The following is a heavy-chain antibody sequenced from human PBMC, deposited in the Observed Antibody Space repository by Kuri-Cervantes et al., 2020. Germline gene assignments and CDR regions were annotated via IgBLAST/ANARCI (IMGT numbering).Heavy chain of an antibody. D-gene: IGHD3-9*01. CDR1: GGSLSDYY. CDR2: VYYSGST. CDR3: ARHVEGGYDILTGYYGYYYYMDV. V-gene: IGHV4-39*01. Sequence: SETLSLTCAVYGGSLSDYYWSWIRQPPGKGPEWIGSVYYSGSTYYNPSLKSRVTISVDTSKNQFSLKLSSVTAADTAVYYCARHVEGGYDILTGYYGYYYYMDVWGKGTTVTVSS. J-gene: IGHJ6*03.